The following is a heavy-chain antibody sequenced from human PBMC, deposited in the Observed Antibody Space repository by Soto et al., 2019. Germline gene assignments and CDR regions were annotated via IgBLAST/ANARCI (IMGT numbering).Heavy chain of an antibody. V-gene: IGHV1-69*13. CDR1: GGAFSSYA. CDR3: ARAKNSSSSEVGPFDY. J-gene: IGHJ4*02. D-gene: IGHD6-6*01. Sequence: SVKVSCKASGGAFSSYAISWVRQAPGQGLEWMGGIIPIFGTANYAQKFQGRVTITADESTSTAYMELSSLRSEDTAVYYCARAKNSSSSEVGPFDYWGQGTLVTVSS. CDR2: IIPIFGTA.